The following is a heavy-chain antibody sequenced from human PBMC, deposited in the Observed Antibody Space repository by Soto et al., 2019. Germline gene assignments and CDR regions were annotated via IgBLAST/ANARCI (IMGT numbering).Heavy chain of an antibody. Sequence: EVQLVESGGGLVQPGGSLRLSCSASGITLNNYAMHWVRQAPGKGVEYVSGISYTGGNTYYVDSVKGRFTISKDNSKNSLFLQMSSLRLEDTALYYGVKMITPTDGRDVWGQGTTVIVSS. J-gene: IGHJ6*02. D-gene: IGHD3-16*01. CDR3: VKMITPTDGRDV. V-gene: IGHV3-64D*06. CDR2: ISYTGGNT. CDR1: GITLNNYA.